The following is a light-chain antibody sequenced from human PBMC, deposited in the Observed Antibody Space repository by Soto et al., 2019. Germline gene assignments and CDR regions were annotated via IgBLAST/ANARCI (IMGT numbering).Light chain of an antibody. CDR2: VAS. V-gene: IGKV1-39*01. CDR1: QSISSY. CDR3: QQSTSTPQT. J-gene: IGKJ4*01. Sequence: DIQMTQSPSSLSASVGDRVTITCRASQSISSYLSWYQQKPGKAPKLLINVASTLQSGVPSRFSGSGSGTDFTLAISSLQPEDFATYYCQQSTSTPQTFGGGTRVEIK.